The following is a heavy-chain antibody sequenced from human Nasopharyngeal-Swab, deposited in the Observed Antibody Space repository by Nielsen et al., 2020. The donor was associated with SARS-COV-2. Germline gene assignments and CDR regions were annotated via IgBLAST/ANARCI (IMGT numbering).Heavy chain of an antibody. Sequence: SETLSLTCAVSGGSISSGGYSWSWIRQPPGKGLEWIGEINHSGSTNYNPSLKSRVTISVDTSKNQFSLKLSSVTAADTAVYYCALGSNLLDYWGQGTLVTVSS. CDR2: INHSGST. D-gene: IGHD4-23*01. CDR1: GGSISSGGYS. CDR3: ALGSNLLDY. J-gene: IGHJ4*02. V-gene: IGHV4-34*01.